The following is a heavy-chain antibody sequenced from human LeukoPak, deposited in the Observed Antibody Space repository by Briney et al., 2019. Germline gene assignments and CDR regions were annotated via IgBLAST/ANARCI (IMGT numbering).Heavy chain of an antibody. V-gene: IGHV1-69*13. J-gene: IGHJ6*02. CDR1: GGTFSSYA. D-gene: IGHD2-15*01. Sequence: GASVKVSCKASGGTFSSYAISWVRQAPGQGLEWMGGIIPIFGTANYAQKFQGRVTITADESTSTAYMELSSLRSEDTAVYYCARGYCSGGSCYFRPYYYGMDVWGQGTTVTVSS. CDR2: IIPIFGTA. CDR3: ARGYCSGGSCYFRPYYYGMDV.